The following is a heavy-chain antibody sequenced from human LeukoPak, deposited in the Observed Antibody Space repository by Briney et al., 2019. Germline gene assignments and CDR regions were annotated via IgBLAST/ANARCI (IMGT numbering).Heavy chain of an antibody. CDR2: IYSDGST. CDR3: AKDHYWSIDY. Sequence: GGSLRLSCAASGFIVSSNYMSWVRQAPGKGLEWVSIIYSDGSTYYADSVKGRFTISRDIAKNTLYLQMNSLRAEDTGVYYCAKDHYWSIDYWGRGTLVTVSS. CDR1: GFIVSSNY. D-gene: IGHD3-3*01. V-gene: IGHV3-53*01. J-gene: IGHJ4*02.